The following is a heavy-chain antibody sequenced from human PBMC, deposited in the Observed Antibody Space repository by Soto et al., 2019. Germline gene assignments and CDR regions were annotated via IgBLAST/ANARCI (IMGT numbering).Heavy chain of an antibody. V-gene: IGHV4-34*01. CDR1: GGFVSSGSYY. CDR3: ARVELGTATTVVDAFDI. J-gene: IGHJ3*02. CDR2: MSHSGGT. Sequence: QVQLQQWGAGLLKPSETLSLTCAVYGGFVSSGSYYWSWIRQPPGKGLEWMGEMSHSGGTHFNPSLKRRVTISVDTSKNQFSLKMSSVTAADTALYYCARVELGTATTVVDAFDIWGPGTMVTVSS. D-gene: IGHD1-1*01.